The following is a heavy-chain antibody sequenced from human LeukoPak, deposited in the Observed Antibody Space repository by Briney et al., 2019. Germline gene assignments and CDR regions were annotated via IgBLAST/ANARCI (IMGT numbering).Heavy chain of an antibody. CDR3: ARDVGYYFDY. Sequence: GGSLRLSCAASGFTFSSYAMHWVRQAPGKGLEWVAVISYDGSNKYYADSVKGRFTISRDNSKNSLYLQMNSLRAEDTAVYYCARDVGYYFDYWGQGTLVTVSS. CDR2: ISYDGSNK. J-gene: IGHJ4*02. V-gene: IGHV3-30-3*01. CDR1: GFTFSSYA.